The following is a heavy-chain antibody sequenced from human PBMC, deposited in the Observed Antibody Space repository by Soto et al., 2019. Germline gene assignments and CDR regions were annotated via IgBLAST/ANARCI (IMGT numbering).Heavy chain of an antibody. CDR3: AGGDSYGLDY. CDR2: INNKGTTM. V-gene: IGHV3-48*03. D-gene: IGHD5-18*01. Sequence: PGGSLRLSCAASGFIFSHNEVNWVRQAPGKGLEWISYINNKGTTMYYADSVKGRFTTSRDNLGNSLYLQMNNLRAEDTAVYYCAGGDSYGLDYWGQGTPVTVSS. CDR1: GFIFSHNE. J-gene: IGHJ4*02.